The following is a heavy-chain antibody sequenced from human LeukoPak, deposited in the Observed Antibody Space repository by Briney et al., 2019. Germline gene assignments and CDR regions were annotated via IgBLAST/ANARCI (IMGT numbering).Heavy chain of an antibody. Sequence: GESLKISCQGSGYRFTTHWIGWVRQMPGQGREWMGIIFPGDSETLYIPSFQGQVTISADKSISTAYLQWSSLKASDTAMYYCARKTAILGAWVDYWGQGTLVTVSS. V-gene: IGHV5-51*01. CDR3: ARKTAILGAWVDY. CDR1: GYRFTTHW. D-gene: IGHD2-21*02. CDR2: IFPGDSET. J-gene: IGHJ4*02.